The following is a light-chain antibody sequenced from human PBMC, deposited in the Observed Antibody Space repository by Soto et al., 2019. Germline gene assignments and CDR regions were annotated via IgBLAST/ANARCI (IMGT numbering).Light chain of an antibody. J-gene: IGKJ5*01. CDR1: QSVSSSF. Sequence: EIVLTQSPGTLSLYPGERATLSCRASQSVSSSFLAWYQRKPGQAPRLLIYDASNRATGIPARFSGSGSGTDFTLTISSLQPEDVATYYCQKYNSAPITFGQGTRLEI. V-gene: IGKV3-20*01. CDR2: DAS. CDR3: QKYNSAPIT.